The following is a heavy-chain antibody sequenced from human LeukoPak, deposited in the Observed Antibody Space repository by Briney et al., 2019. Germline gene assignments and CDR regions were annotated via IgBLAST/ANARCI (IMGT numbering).Heavy chain of an antibody. V-gene: IGHV3-21*01. Sequence: GGSLRLSCAASGFTFSTYTMNWVRQAPGEGLEWVSSITSRSDIYYADSVRGRFTISRDNAKNSLYLQMNSLRAEDTAVYYCARDPAPEDNWGQGTLVTVSS. CDR3: ARDPAPEDN. D-gene: IGHD1-14*01. CDR2: ITSRSDI. J-gene: IGHJ4*02. CDR1: GFTFSTYT.